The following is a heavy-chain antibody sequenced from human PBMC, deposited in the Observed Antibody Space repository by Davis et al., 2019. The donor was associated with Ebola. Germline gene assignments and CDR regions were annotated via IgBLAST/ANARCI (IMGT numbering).Heavy chain of an antibody. CDR1: GFTFTSYS. V-gene: IGHV3-48*02. J-gene: IGHJ4*02. Sequence: ESLKISCVTSGFTFTSYSFNWIRQTPGKGLEWIAHINTRGDARVYADSVRGRFTIYRDDAANSLPLQMDSLKHEDTAVYYCVRDYLFAFDSWGQGTPVTVSS. CDR3: VRDYLFAFDS. CDR2: INTRGDAR. D-gene: IGHD3-10*02.